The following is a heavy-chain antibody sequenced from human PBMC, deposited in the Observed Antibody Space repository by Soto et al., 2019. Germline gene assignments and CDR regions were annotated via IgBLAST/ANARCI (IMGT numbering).Heavy chain of an antibody. CDR3: AKDPRTTPPLWYFDL. J-gene: IGHJ2*01. D-gene: IGHD1-26*01. CDR1: GFTFSSYG. Sequence: QVQLVESGGGVVQPGRSLRLSCAASGFTFSSYGMHWVRQAPGKGLEWVAVISYDGSNKYYADSVKGRFTISRDNSKNPLYLQMNTLRAEDRAVFYCAKDPRTTPPLWYFDLWGRGTLVTVSS. V-gene: IGHV3-30*18. CDR2: ISYDGSNK.